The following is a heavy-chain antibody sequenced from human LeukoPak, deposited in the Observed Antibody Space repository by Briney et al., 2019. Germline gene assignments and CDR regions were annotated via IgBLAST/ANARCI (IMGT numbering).Heavy chain of an antibody. V-gene: IGHV4-34*01. CDR1: GGSFNNYY. CDR3: AISTVDTVMVVRNY. Sequence: SETLSLTCAVYGGSFNNYYWGWIRQPPGKRLEWIGEINHSGSTNYSPSLKSRVTISVDTSKNQFSLKLSSATAADTAVYYCAISTVDTVMVVRNYWGQGTLVTVSS. CDR2: INHSGST. J-gene: IGHJ4*02. D-gene: IGHD5-18*01.